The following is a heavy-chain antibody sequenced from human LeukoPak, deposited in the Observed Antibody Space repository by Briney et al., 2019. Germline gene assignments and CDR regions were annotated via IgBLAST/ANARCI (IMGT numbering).Heavy chain of an antibody. CDR3: ARGRGAVAV. D-gene: IGHD6-19*01. Sequence: SETLSLTCAVSGGSFSGYYWSWIRQPPGKGLEWIGEINHSGSTNYNPSLKSRVTISVDTSKNQFSLKLSSVTAADTAVYYCARGRGAVAVWGQGTLVTVSS. CDR2: INHSGST. V-gene: IGHV4-34*01. J-gene: IGHJ4*02. CDR1: GGSFSGYY.